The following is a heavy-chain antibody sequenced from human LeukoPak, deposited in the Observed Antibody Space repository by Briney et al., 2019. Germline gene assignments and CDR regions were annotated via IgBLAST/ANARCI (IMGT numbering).Heavy chain of an antibody. J-gene: IGHJ4*02. CDR3: ARALLSTEVNPLDS. D-gene: IGHD2-15*01. V-gene: IGHV4-4*07. CDR2: MYPSGIT. CDR1: GDPINNYY. Sequence: ESSETLSLTCNISGDPINNYYWTWVRQPAGKGLEWVGRMYPSGITNYNPSLKSRAALSLDTSTKQFSLTLNSVTAADTAVYYCARALLSTEVNPLDSWGQGTLVIVSS.